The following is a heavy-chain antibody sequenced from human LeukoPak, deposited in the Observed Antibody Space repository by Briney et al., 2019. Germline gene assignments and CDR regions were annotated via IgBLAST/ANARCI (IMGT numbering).Heavy chain of an antibody. J-gene: IGHJ4*02. CDR2: MSFDGTDK. V-gene: IGHV3-30*04. CDR1: GFIFTSFA. CDR3: AKNDPLVN. Sequence: GGSLRLSCAASGFIFTSFAIHWVRQAPGKGLEWVAVMSFDGTDKYYADSVKGRFTISRDNSKNTLHLQMNSLRAEDTAVYYCAKNDPLVNWGQGTLVTVSS.